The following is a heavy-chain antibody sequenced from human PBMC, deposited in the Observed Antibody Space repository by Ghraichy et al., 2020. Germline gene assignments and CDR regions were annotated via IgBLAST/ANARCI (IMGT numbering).Heavy chain of an antibody. CDR2: IYYSGST. Sequence: SETLSLTCTVSGGSISSGGYYWSWIRQHPGKGLEWIGYIYYSGSTYYNPSQKSRVTISVDTSKNQFSLKLSSVTAADTAVYYCARKVIAVAGTSNWFDPWGQGTLVTVSS. CDR3: ARKVIAVAGTSNWFDP. V-gene: IGHV4-31*03. J-gene: IGHJ5*02. CDR1: GGSISSGGYY. D-gene: IGHD6-19*01.